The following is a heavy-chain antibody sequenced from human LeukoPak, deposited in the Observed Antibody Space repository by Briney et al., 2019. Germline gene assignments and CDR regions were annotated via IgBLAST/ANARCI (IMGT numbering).Heavy chain of an antibody. CDR3: ARAPVTTQIVDAFDI. CDR2: INHSGST. V-gene: IGHV4-34*01. Sequence: SETLSLTCAVYGGSFSGYYWSWIRQPPGKGLEWIGEINHSGSTNYNPSLKSRVTMSVDTSKNQFSLKLSSVTAADTAVYYCARAPVTTQIVDAFDIWGQGTMVTVSS. D-gene: IGHD4-17*01. J-gene: IGHJ3*02. CDR1: GGSFSGYY.